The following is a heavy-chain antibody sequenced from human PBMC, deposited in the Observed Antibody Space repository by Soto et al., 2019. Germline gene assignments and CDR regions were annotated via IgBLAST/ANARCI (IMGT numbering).Heavy chain of an antibody. J-gene: IGHJ4*02. Sequence: SETLSLTCAVSGGSISSGGYSWSWIRQPPGKGLEWIGYIYHSGSTYYNPSLKSRVTISVDRSKNQFSLKLSSVTAADTAVYYCARGTRGSYPYFDYWGQGTLVTVSS. CDR2: IYHSGST. CDR1: GGSISSGGYS. D-gene: IGHD1-26*01. V-gene: IGHV4-30-2*01. CDR3: ARGTRGSYPYFDY.